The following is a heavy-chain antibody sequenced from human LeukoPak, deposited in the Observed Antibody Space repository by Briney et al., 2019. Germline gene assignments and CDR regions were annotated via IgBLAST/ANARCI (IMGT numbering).Heavy chain of an antibody. D-gene: IGHD2-2*02. CDR1: GGSISSYY. CDR3: SRHSGRQTPILY. V-gene: IGHV4-59*08. Sequence: SETLSLTCTVSGGSISSYYWSWIRQSPGKGLEWIGYIYYSGGTDYNLSLRSRVTISLDTSKNQFSLKLNSVTAADTAADCLSRHSGRQTPILYWGQGTLVTVSS. CDR2: IYYSGGT. J-gene: IGHJ4*02.